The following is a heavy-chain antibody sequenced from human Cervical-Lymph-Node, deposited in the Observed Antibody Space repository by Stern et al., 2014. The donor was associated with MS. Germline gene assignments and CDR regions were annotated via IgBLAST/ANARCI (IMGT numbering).Heavy chain of an antibody. CDR2: VHYSGNT. CDR3: ATLPS. V-gene: IGHV4-59*01. CDR1: GGSIINYY. Sequence: VQLVESGPGLVKPSETLSLTCTVSGGSIINYYWSWIRQPPGKGLEWIGYVHYSGNTYYNPSLKRRVIISVDTSENQFSLKLTSVTAADTAVYYCATLPSWGQGTLVTVSS. J-gene: IGHJ5*02.